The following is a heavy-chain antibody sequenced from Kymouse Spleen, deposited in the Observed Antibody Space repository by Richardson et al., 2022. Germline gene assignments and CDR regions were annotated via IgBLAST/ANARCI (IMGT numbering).Heavy chain of an antibody. Sequence: EVQLVESGGGLVQPGGSLRLSCAASGFTFSSYDMHWVRQATGKGLEWVSAIGTAGDTYYPGSVKGRFTISRENAKNSLYLQMNSLRAGDTAVYYCARDQKTGTFDIWGQGTMVTVSS. CDR2: IGTAGDT. D-gene: IGHD1-1*01,IGHD1-20*01,IGHD1-7*01. CDR3: ARDQKTGTFDI. J-gene: IGHJ3*02. V-gene: IGHV3-13*01. CDR1: GFTFSSYD.